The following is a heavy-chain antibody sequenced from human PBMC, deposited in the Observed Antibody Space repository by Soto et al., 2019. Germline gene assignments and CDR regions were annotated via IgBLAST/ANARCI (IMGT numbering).Heavy chain of an antibody. CDR1: GGSISSYY. CDR3: ARGRTIASRWWFDP. J-gene: IGHJ5*02. Sequence: QVQLQESGPGLVKPSETLSLTCTVSGGSISSYYWTWIRQLPRKGLEWIGYIYYSGSTNYNPSLKSRVTISVDTSNNHFSLRLTSVTAADTAVYYCARGRTIASRWWFDPWGQGILVTVSS. CDR2: IYYSGST. V-gene: IGHV4-59*12. D-gene: IGHD6-6*01.